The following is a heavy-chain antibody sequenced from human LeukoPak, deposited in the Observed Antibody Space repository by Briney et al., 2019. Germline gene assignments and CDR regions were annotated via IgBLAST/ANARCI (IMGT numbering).Heavy chain of an antibody. J-gene: IGHJ4*02. D-gene: IGHD6-13*01. CDR3: ARDLMGIAYRGAFYY. CDR2: IKQGGSEK. V-gene: IGHV3-7*01. Sequence: PGGSLRLSCAASGFTFSSYWMSWVRQAPGKGLEWVANIKQGGSEKYYVDSVKGRFTISRDNAKNSLYLQMNSLRAEDTAVYYCARDLMGIAYRGAFYYWGQGTLVTVSS. CDR1: GFTFSSYW.